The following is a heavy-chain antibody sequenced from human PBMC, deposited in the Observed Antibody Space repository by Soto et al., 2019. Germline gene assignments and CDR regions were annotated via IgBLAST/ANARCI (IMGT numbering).Heavy chain of an antibody. D-gene: IGHD5-12*01. CDR2: IIVGTGNT. Sequence: QKQLVQSGPEVKKPGTSVKVSCKASGFNFATSAVQWVRQARGQGLEWIGWIIVGTGNTNHAQKFRERFTVTRDVSTRTAYLAVRRLISDDTAVYYCASVGSGLWGQGTLVTVSS. CDR3: ASVGSGL. CDR1: GFNFATSA. J-gene: IGHJ4*02. V-gene: IGHV1-58*01.